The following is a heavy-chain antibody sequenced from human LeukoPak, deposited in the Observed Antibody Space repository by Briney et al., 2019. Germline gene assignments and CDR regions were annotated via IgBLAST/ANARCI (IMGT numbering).Heavy chain of an antibody. V-gene: IGHV3-21*01. D-gene: IGHD6-6*01. CDR1: GFTFSSYS. CDR2: IRSSSSYI. Sequence: PRGCLRLSCAASGFTFSSYSMNWVRQAPGKGLEWVSSIRSSSSYIYYADSVKGRFTISRDNVKNSLYLQMNSLRAEDTAVYYCARDYSSSSRAGWFDPWGQGTLVTVSS. J-gene: IGHJ5*02. CDR3: ARDYSSSSRAGWFDP.